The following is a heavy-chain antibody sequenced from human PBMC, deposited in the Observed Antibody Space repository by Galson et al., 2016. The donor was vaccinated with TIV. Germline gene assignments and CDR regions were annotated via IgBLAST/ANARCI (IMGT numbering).Heavy chain of an antibody. CDR2: ITPIFGTP. J-gene: IGHJ3*02. Sequence: SVKVSCKASGYTFTNYGINWARQAPGQGLEWMGKITPIFGTPNYAQMFQGRVSITADESTSTAYMELSSLRSEATAVYYCAGGDGSGSYYYDAFDIWGQGTLVTVSS. V-gene: IGHV1-69*13. CDR1: GYTFTNYG. CDR3: AGGDGSGSYYYDAFDI. D-gene: IGHD3-10*01.